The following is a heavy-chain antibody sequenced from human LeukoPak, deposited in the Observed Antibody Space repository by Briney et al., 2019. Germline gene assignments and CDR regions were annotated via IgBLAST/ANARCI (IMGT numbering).Heavy chain of an antibody. Sequence: VGSLRLSCVASGFTFSTYAMSWVRQAPGKGLEWVSAISGSDDSTYYADSVKGRFTISRDNSKNTLYLQMNSLRAEDTAVYHCAKNRGGSCYSCLDYWGQGTLVTVSS. V-gene: IGHV3-23*01. CDR2: ISGSDDST. J-gene: IGHJ4*02. CDR1: GFTFSTYA. CDR3: AKNRGGSCYSCLDY. D-gene: IGHD2-15*01.